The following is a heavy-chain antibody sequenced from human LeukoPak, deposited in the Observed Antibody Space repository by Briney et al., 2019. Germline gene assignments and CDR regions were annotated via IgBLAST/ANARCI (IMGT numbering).Heavy chain of an antibody. CDR1: GVSISSYY. V-gene: IGHV4-59*08. J-gene: IGHJ4*02. CDR3: ARTRYYYNSRSYGAPYYFDY. D-gene: IGHD3-10*01. CDR2: IYYSGST. Sequence: SETLSLTCTVSGVSISSYYWSWLRQPPGKGLEWIGYIYYSGSTNYNPSRKSRVTISVDTSKNQFSLKLSSVTAADTAVYYCARTRYYYNSRSYGAPYYFDYWGQGTLVTVSS.